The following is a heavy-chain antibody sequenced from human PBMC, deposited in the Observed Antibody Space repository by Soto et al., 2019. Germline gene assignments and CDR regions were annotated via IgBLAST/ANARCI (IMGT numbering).Heavy chain of an antibody. V-gene: IGHV4-61*01. J-gene: IGHJ5*02. CDR3: ARDKGMGDNSRPTSLWKRGSGYYGGCFDP. D-gene: IGHD3-3*01. Sequence: QVQLQESGPGLVKPSETLSLTCTVSGGSVSSGNYYWTWIRQPPGKGLEWIGYIYYSGSTNYNPSLKSRVTISVDTSKNQFSLKLSSVTAADTAVYYCARDKGMGDNSRPTSLWKRGSGYYGGCFDPWGQGTLVTVSS. CDR2: IYYSGST. CDR1: GGSVSSGNYY.